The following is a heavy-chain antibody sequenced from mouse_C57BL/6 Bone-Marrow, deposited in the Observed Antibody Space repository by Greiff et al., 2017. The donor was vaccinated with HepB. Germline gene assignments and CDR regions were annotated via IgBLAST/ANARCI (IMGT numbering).Heavy chain of an antibody. CDR3: ARTAFITTVVASYYAIDY. D-gene: IGHD1-1*01. J-gene: IGHJ4*01. V-gene: IGHV1-72*01. Sequence: VQLQQPGAELVKPGASVKLSCKASGYTFTSYWMHWVKQRPGRGLEWIGRIDPNSGGTKYNEKFKSKATLTVDKPSSTAYMQLSSLTSEDSAVYYCARTAFITTVVASYYAIDYWGQGTSVTVSS. CDR2: IDPNSGGT. CDR1: GYTFTSYW.